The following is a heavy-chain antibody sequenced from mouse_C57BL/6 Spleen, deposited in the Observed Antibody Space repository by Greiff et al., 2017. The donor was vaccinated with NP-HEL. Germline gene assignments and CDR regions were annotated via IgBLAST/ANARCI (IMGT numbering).Heavy chain of an antibody. V-gene: IGHV1-59*01. CDR2: IYPCDGYT. D-gene: IGHD1-1*01. Sequence: QVQLQQPGAELVRPGTSVKLSCKASGYTFTSYWMHWVKQRPGQGLEWIGVIYPCDGYTNYNQKFKGKATLTADTSSSTAYMQLSSLTSEASAVYDCAREDYYDSRPPTNWGQGTTLTVSS. CDR3: AREDYYDSRPPTN. J-gene: IGHJ2*01. CDR1: GYTFTSYW.